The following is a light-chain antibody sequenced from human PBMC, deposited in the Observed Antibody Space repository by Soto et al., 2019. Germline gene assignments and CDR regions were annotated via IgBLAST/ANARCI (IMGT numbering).Light chain of an antibody. Sequence: IQLTQSPSSLSASVGDRGALACRASQSINTNLNWYQQKPGSPPKLLIHTASTLQSGVPSRFSGSGSGTDFTLTIAALQLEDCATDYCQQSYTPPLTFAPGTRLEI. CDR3: QQSYTPPLT. CDR2: TAS. V-gene: IGKV1-39*01. J-gene: IGKJ5*01. CDR1: QSINTN.